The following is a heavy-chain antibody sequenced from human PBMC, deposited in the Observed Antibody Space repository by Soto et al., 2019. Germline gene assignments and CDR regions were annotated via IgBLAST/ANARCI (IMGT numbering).Heavy chain of an antibody. D-gene: IGHD6-19*01. CDR3: VKDRTKDRYSSGWSYYFDY. CDR2: ISSNGGST. Sequence: GGSLRLSCSASGFTFSSYAMHWVRQAPRKGLEYVSAISSNGGSTYYADSVKGRFTISRDNSKNTLYLQMSSLRAEDTAVYYCVKDRTKDRYSSGWSYYFDYWGQGTLVTVSS. J-gene: IGHJ4*02. V-gene: IGHV3-64D*06. CDR1: GFTFSSYA.